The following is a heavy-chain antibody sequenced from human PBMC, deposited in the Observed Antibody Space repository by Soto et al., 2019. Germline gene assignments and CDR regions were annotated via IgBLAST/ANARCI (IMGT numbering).Heavy chain of an antibody. CDR2: IIAGNGNT. Sequence: ASVKVSCKASGYPFTNFVRHWVRQAPGQSLEWMGWIIAGNGNTKYSQKFHGRVTITRDTSATTVYMELGSLIPEDTAVYYCARTYYYESSGSMASTFEYWGQGTLVTVSS. J-gene: IGHJ4*02. CDR3: ARTYYYESSGSMASTFEY. V-gene: IGHV1-3*01. CDR1: GYPFTNFV. D-gene: IGHD3-22*01.